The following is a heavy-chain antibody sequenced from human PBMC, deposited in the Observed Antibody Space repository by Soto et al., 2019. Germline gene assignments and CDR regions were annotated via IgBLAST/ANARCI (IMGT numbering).Heavy chain of an antibody. D-gene: IGHD6-19*01. CDR2: VYHTGST. CDR3: ARRLFGSGWTLDS. Sequence: LEPRTPPSRVSWAYIANYYWSWIRKAPGKGLEWIGNVYHTGSTDYNSSLKSRVTISVDTSKNQFSLNMNSVTAADTAFYYCARRLFGSGWTLDSWGQGALVTVSS. V-gene: IGHV4-59*01. CDR1: WAYIANYY. J-gene: IGHJ4*02.